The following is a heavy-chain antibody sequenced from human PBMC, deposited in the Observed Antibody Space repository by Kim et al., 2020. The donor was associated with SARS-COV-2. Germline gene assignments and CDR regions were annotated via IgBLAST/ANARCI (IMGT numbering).Heavy chain of an antibody. V-gene: IGHV3-21*01. CDR1: GFTCSSYS. CDR3: ASLEPGYCSGGSCYGFDY. J-gene: IGHJ4*02. D-gene: IGHD2-15*01. Sequence: GGSLRLSCAASGFTCSSYSMNWVRQAPGKGLEWVSSISSSSSYIYYADSVKGRFTISRDNAKNSLYLQMNSLRAEDTAVYYCASLEPGYCSGGSCYGFDYWGQGPLVTVSS. CDR2: ISSSSSYI.